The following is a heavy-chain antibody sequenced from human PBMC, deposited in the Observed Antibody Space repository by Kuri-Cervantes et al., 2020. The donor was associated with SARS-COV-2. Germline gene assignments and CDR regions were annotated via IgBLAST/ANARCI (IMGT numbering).Heavy chain of an antibody. CDR2: INAGNGNT. V-gene: IGHV1-3*01. Sequence: ASVKVSCKASGYTFTSYAMHWVRQAPGQGLEWMGWINAGNGNTKYSQKFQGRVTITRDTSASTAYMELSSLRSEDTAVYYCARPQGYCNGGSCPDAFDIWGQGTMVTVSS. J-gene: IGHJ3*02. D-gene: IGHD2-15*01. CDR3: ARPQGYCNGGSCPDAFDI. CDR1: GYTFTSYA.